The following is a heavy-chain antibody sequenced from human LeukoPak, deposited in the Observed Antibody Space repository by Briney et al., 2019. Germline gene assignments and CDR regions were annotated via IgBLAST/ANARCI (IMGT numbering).Heavy chain of an antibody. CDR3: ARARSSTTYGMDV. Sequence: GGSLRLSCAASGFTVSSNYMSWVRQAPGKGLEWVSVIYSGGSTYYADSVKGRFTISRDNSKNTLYLQMNSLRAEDTAVYYCARARSSTTYGMDVWGQGTTVTVSS. J-gene: IGHJ6*02. CDR2: IYSGGST. CDR1: GFTVSSNY. D-gene: IGHD1-26*01. V-gene: IGHV3-66*01.